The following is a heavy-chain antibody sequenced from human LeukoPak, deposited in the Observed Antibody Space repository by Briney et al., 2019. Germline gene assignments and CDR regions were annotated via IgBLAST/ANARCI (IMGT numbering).Heavy chain of an antibody. D-gene: IGHD1-26*01. Sequence: SVKVSCKASGFTFTSSAVQWVRQARGQRLEWIGWIVVGSGNTNYAQKFQERVTITRDMSTSTAYMELSSLRSEDTAVYYCAASIVGXILPFDYWGQGTLVTVSS. CDR2: IVVGSGNT. CDR3: AASIVGXILPFDY. V-gene: IGHV1-58*01. CDR1: GFTFTSSA. J-gene: IGHJ4*02.